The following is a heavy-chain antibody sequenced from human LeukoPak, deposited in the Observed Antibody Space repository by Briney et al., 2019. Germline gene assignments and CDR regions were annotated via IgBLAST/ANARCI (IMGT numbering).Heavy chain of an antibody. Sequence: PGGSLRLSCAASGFTFSSYAMSWVRQAPGKGLEWVSAISGSGGSTYYADSVKGRFTISRDNAKNSLYLQMNSLRAEDTAVYYCARDSRYGSGSSYYYYGMDVWGQGTTVTVSS. CDR3: ARDSRYGSGSSYYYYGMDV. D-gene: IGHD3-10*01. CDR1: GFTFSSYA. V-gene: IGHV3-23*01. J-gene: IGHJ6*02. CDR2: ISGSGGST.